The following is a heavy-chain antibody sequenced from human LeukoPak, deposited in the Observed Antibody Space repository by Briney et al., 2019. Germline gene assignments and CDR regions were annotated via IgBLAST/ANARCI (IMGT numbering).Heavy chain of an antibody. CDR3: ARDLLFRAGDPLDC. J-gene: IGHJ4*02. CDR2: INHSGST. D-gene: IGHD7-27*01. Sequence: SETLSLTCTVSGGSISSTSYYWGWIRQPPGKGLEWIGEINHSGSTNYNPSLKSRVTISVDTSKNQFSLKLSSVTAADTAVYYCARDLLFRAGDPLDCWGQGTLVTVSS. CDR1: GGSISSTSYY. V-gene: IGHV4-39*07.